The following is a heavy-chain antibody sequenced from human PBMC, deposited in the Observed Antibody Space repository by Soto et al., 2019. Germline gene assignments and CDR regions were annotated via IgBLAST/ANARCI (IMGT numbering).Heavy chain of an antibody. D-gene: IGHD4-17*01. CDR2: IYPGDSDT. Sequence: GESLKISCKGSGYSFTSYWIGCVRQMPGKGLEWMGIIYPGDSDTRYSPSFQGQVTISADKSISPAYLQWSSLKASDTAMYYCARQAVTIYYGMDVWGQGTTVTVSS. CDR1: GYSFTSYW. V-gene: IGHV5-51*01. J-gene: IGHJ6*02. CDR3: ARQAVTIYYGMDV.